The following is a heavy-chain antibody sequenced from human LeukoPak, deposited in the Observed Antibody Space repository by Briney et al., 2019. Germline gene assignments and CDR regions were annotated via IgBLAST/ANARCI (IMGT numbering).Heavy chain of an antibody. V-gene: IGHV3-74*01. Sequence: GRSLRLSCAASGFTFSSYWMHWVRQAPGKGLVWVSRINSDGSSTSYADSVKGRFTISRDNAKNTLYLQMNSLRAEDTAVYYCARAPPQYSSSWYRRDYYYYMDVWGKGTTVTVPS. CDR1: GFTFSSYW. CDR2: INSDGSST. J-gene: IGHJ6*03. CDR3: ARAPPQYSSSWYRRDYYYYMDV. D-gene: IGHD6-13*01.